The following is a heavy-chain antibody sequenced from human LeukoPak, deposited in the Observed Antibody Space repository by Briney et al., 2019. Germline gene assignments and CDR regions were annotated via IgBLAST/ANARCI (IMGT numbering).Heavy chain of an antibody. CDR3: ARDRQGTPGTFDI. CDR1: GFTFTSFA. Sequence: QPGRSLRLFCALSGFTFTSFAMHGVPGGPGKGLEGVACIWDDGSQKYCADSVKGRFTISRDNSKNTLYLQMNSLRAEDTAVYYWARDRQGTPGTFDIWGQGTMVTVSP. V-gene: IGHV3-33*01. CDR2: IWDDGSQK. J-gene: IGHJ3*02. D-gene: IGHD1-1*01.